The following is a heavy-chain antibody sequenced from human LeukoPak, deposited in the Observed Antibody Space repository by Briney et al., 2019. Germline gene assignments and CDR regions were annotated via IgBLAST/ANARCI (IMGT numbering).Heavy chain of an antibody. CDR3: AKDLGYSSSWYVYYYYYGMDV. Sequence: GGSLRLSCAASGFTFSSYGMHWVRQAPGKGLEWVAVISYVGSNKYYADSVKGRFTISRDNSKNTLYLQMNSLRAEDTAVYYCAKDLGYSSSWYVYYYYYGMDVWGKGTTVTVSS. CDR2: ISYVGSNK. V-gene: IGHV3-30*18. CDR1: GFTFSSYG. D-gene: IGHD6-13*01. J-gene: IGHJ6*04.